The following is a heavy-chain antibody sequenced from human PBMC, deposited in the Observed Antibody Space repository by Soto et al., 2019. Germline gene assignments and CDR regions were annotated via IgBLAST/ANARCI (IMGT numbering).Heavy chain of an antibody. CDR1: DGSISSYY. Sequence: SETLSLTCTVSDGSISSYYWSWIRQPPGKGLEWIGYIYYSGSTNYNPSLKSRVTISVDTSKNQFSLKLSSVTAADTAVYYCARETLVGALDYWGQGTLVTVSS. D-gene: IGHD1-26*01. V-gene: IGHV4-59*01. CDR2: IYYSGST. CDR3: ARETLVGALDY. J-gene: IGHJ4*02.